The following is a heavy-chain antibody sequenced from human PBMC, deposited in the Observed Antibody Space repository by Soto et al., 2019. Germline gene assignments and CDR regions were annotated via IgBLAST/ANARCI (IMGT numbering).Heavy chain of an antibody. Sequence: PSETLSLTCTVSGGSISSSIYYWGWIRQPPGKGLEWIGSIYYSGSTYYNPSLKSRVTISVDTSKNQFSLKLSSVTAADTAVYYCLCGSGSYYNRWYYYYGMDVWGQGTTVTVSS. CDR1: GGSISSSIYY. V-gene: IGHV4-39*01. J-gene: IGHJ6*02. CDR2: IYYSGST. D-gene: IGHD3-10*01. CDR3: LCGSGSYYNRWYYYYGMDV.